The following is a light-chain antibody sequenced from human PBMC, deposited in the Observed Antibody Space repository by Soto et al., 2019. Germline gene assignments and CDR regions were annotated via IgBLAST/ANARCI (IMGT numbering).Light chain of an antibody. CDR2: GAS. CDR1: QSVSSNN. J-gene: IGKJ1*01. Sequence: EIVLTQSPDTLSLSPGERATLSCRASQSVSSNNLVWYQQKVGQAPRLLIYGASSRATGIPDSFSGSGSGTDFTLSISRLETEDFAVYYCQQYGNSLWTSGQGTKVEIK. V-gene: IGKV3-20*01. CDR3: QQYGNSLWT.